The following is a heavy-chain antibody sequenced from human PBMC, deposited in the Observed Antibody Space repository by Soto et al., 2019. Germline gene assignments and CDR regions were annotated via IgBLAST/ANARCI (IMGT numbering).Heavy chain of an antibody. CDR1: GFTFSSYA. J-gene: IGHJ3*02. CDR3: ARDSWGYSSRWDDAFDI. D-gene: IGHD6-13*01. Sequence: GGSLILSCAASGFTFSSYAMHWVRQAPGKGLEYVSAISSNGGSTYYANSVKGRFTISRDNSKNTLYLQMGSLRAEDMAVYYCARDSWGYSSRWDDAFDIWGQGTMVTVSS. CDR2: ISSNGGST. V-gene: IGHV3-64*01.